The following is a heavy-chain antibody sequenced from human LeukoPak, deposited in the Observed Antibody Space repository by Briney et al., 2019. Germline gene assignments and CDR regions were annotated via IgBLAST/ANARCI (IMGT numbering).Heavy chain of an antibody. J-gene: IGHJ4*02. V-gene: IGHV4-59*08. CDR2: IYYSGST. CDR1: RGSISSYY. CDR3: ARGGLRAPYYFDY. Sequence: SENLSLTCTVSRGSISSYYWSWIRQPPGKGLEWLGYIYYSGSTNYNPSLKSRVTISVDTSKNQFSLKLSSVTAANTAVYYCARGGLRAPYYFDYWGQGTLVTVSS. D-gene: IGHD5-12*01.